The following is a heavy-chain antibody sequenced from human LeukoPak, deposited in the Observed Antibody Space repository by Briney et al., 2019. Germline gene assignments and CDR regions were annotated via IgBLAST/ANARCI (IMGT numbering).Heavy chain of an antibody. CDR3: AGEKFDI. Sequence: PGGSLRVSCAASGFSFTKHAMAWVRQAPGKGLEWAAIISKDGSMRYYADSVKGRFTVSRDNSNNAVYLQINSLKSEDTAVYYCAGEKFDIWGQGTMVTVSA. V-gene: IGHV3-30*04. J-gene: IGHJ3*02. CDR1: GFSFTKHA. CDR2: ISKDGSMR.